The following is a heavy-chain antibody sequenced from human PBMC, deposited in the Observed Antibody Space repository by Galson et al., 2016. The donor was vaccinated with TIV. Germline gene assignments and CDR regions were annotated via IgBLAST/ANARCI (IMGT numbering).Heavy chain of an antibody. CDR1: GYSISSGYY. Sequence: SETLSLTCAVSGYSISSGYYWGWIRQSPGRGLEWIGNIYHTGSTYSNPSLRSRLTMSVDTSKHQFSLILNSVTAADTAVYYCARDCTSPACHIYYYGMDVWGQGTTVTVSS. J-gene: IGHJ6*02. V-gene: IGHV4-38-2*02. CDR3: ARDCTSPACHIYYYGMDV. CDR2: IYHTGST. D-gene: IGHD2-2*02.